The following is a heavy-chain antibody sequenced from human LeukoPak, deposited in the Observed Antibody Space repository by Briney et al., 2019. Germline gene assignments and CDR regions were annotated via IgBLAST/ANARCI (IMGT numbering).Heavy chain of an antibody. V-gene: IGHV3-30*18. CDR3: AKGEGIAKAYYYYYGMDV. CDR1: GFIFDDYA. Sequence: PGRSLRLSCVASGFIFDDYAMHWVRQAPGKGLEWVAVISYDGSNKYYADSVKGRFTISRDNSKNTLYLQMNSLRAEDTAVYYCAKGEGIAKAYYYYYGMDVWGQGTTVTVSS. CDR2: ISYDGSNK. D-gene: IGHD6-13*01. J-gene: IGHJ6*02.